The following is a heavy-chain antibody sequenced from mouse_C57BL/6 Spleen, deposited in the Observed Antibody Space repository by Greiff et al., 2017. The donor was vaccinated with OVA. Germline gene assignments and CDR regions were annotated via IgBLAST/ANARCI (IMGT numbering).Heavy chain of an antibody. CDR3: ARSDYYGSSY. J-gene: IGHJ2*01. CDR1: GYTFTDYY. CDR2: IYPGSGNT. D-gene: IGHD1-1*01. V-gene: IGHV1-76*01. Sequence: VKLMESGAELVRPGASVKLSCKASGYTFTDYYINWVKQRPGQGLEWIARIYPGSGNTYYNEKFKGKATLTAEKSSSTAYMQLSSLTSEDSAVYFCARSDYYGSSYWGQGTTLTVSS.